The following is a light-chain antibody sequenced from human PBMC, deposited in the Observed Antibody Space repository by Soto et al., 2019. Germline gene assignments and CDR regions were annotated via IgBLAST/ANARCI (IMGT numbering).Light chain of an antibody. V-gene: IGLV1-40*01. CDR1: GSNVGASYD. J-gene: IGLJ1*01. CDR3: SSFTGTTTLDV. CDR2: KNN. Sequence: QSVLTQPPSVSGAPGQTITMSCTGSGSNVGASYDVHWYQVLPGAGPRLLIYKNNNRPSGVPDRFSGSKSGNTAFLTISGLQPEDEADYYCSSFTGTTTLDVFGTGTKLTVL.